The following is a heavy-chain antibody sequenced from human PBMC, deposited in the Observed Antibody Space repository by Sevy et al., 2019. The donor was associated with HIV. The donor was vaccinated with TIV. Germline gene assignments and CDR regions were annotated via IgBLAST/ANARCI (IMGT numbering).Heavy chain of an antibody. V-gene: IGHV3-11*06. CDR1: GFTFGDYY. CDR2: ISSRSSFT. CDR3: ARGAYDV. J-gene: IGHJ3*01. Sequence: GGSLRLSCVGSGFTFGDYYISWIRQAPGKGLECVAYISSRSSFTNYKDSVRGRFTISRDNAKNEVFLQMNSLRAEDTGVYYCARGAYDVWGQGTTVTVSS.